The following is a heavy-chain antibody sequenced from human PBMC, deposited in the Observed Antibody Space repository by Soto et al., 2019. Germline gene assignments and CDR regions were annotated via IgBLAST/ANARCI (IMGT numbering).Heavy chain of an antibody. CDR1: GFTFSSYG. CDR3: AKDRGYCSSTSCSTLFYYYYGMDV. J-gene: IGHJ6*02. Sequence: GGSLRLSCAASGFTFSSYGMHWVRQAPGKGLEWVAVISYDGSNKYYADSVKGRFTISRDNSKNTLYLQMNSLRAEDTAVYYCAKDRGYCSSTSCSTLFYYYYGMDVWGQGTTVTVSS. CDR2: ISYDGSNK. D-gene: IGHD2-2*02. V-gene: IGHV3-30*18.